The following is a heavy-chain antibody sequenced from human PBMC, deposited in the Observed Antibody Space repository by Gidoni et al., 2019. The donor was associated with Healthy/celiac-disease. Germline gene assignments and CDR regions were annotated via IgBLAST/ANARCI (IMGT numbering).Heavy chain of an antibody. CDR3: ARDFLPLIAARYGMDV. CDR1: GFTFSSYW. CDR2: IKQDGSEK. J-gene: IGHJ6*02. D-gene: IGHD6-6*01. Sequence: EVQLVESGGGLVQPGGSLSLSCAASGFTFSSYWMGWVRQAPGKGLEWVANIKQDGSEKYYVDSVKGRFTISRDNAKNSLYLQMNSLRAEDTAVYYCARDFLPLIAARYGMDVWGQGTTVTVSS. V-gene: IGHV3-7*01.